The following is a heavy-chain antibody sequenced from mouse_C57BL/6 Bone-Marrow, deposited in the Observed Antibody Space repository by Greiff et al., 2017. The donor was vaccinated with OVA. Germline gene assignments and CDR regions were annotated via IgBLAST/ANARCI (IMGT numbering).Heavy chain of an antibody. CDR2: INPYNGGT. Sequence: EVQLQQSGPVLVKPGASVKMSCKASGYTFTDYYMNWVKQSHGKSLEWIGVINPYNGGTSYNQKFKGKATLTVDKSSSTAYMELNSLTSEDSAVYYCARWGYYGSSPWFAYWGQGTLVTVSA. CDR3: ARWGYYGSSPWFAY. CDR1: GYTFTDYY. J-gene: IGHJ3*01. D-gene: IGHD1-1*01. V-gene: IGHV1-19*01.